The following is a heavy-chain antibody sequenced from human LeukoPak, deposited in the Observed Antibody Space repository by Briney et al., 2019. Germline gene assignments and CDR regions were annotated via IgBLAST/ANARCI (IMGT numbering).Heavy chain of an antibody. CDR1: GFTFSSYG. J-gene: IGHJ4*02. CDR3: TRDWNDLDY. Sequence: GGSLRLSCAASGFTFSSYGMHWVRQAPGKGLEWVAVIWYDGSNKYYADSVKGRFTISRDNSKNTLYLQMNSLRAEDTAVYYSTRDWNDLDYWGQGTLVTVSS. D-gene: IGHD1-1*01. CDR2: IWYDGSNK. V-gene: IGHV3-33*01.